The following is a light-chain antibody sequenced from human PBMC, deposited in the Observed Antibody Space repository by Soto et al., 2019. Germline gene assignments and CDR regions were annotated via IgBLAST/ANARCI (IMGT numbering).Light chain of an antibody. CDR1: SSDVGGYNY. CDR3: SSYTSSSTGV. V-gene: IGLV2-14*01. CDR2: DVS. J-gene: IGLJ2*01. Sequence: QSALTQPASVSGSPGQSITISCTGTSSDVGGYNYVSWYQQHPGKAPKLMIYDVSNWPSGVSNRFSGSKSGNTASLTISGLQAEDEADYYCSSYTSSSTGVFGGGTQLTVL.